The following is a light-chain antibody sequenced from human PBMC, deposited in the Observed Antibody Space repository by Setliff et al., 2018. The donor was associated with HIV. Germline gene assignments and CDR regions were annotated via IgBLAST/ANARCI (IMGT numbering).Light chain of an antibody. V-gene: IGLV2-14*01. CDR3: TSYTITNTWV. CDR2: EVN. CDR1: ANDVGGYNY. J-gene: IGLJ3*02. Sequence: QSVLTQPASMSGSPGQSITISCTGTANDVGGYNYVSWYQQHPDKAPKLIIYEVNYRPSGVSTRFSGSKSGNTVSLTISGLQAEDEADYYCTSYTITNTWVFGGGTKVTVL.